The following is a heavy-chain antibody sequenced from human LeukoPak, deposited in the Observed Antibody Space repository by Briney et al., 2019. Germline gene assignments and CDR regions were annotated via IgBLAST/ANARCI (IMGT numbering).Heavy chain of an antibody. Sequence: GGSLRLSCAVSGFTFSSYGMHWVRQAPGKGLEWVAFMRCDGGNKYYADSVKGRFTISRDNSKNTLYLQMNSLRAEDTAVCYCAKGQGWFGELYGDAFDIWGQGTMVTVSS. V-gene: IGHV3-30*02. CDR3: AKGQGWFGELYGDAFDI. D-gene: IGHD3-10*01. CDR2: MRCDGGNK. J-gene: IGHJ3*02. CDR1: GFTFSSYG.